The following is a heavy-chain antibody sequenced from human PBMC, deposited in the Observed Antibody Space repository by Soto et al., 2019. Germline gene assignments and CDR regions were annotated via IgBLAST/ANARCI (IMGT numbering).Heavy chain of an antibody. J-gene: IGHJ4*02. CDR1: GFTFSDAW. CDR2: IKKKTDGGTT. V-gene: IGHV3-15*01. CDR3: RTQSLD. Sequence: EVQLVESGGGLVKPGGSLRLSCAASGFTFSDAWMSWVRQAPGKGLEWVGLIKKKTDGGTTDYAAPVKGRFTISRDDSKNTLYLQTSSLKTEDTAVYYCRTQSLDWGQGTLVTVSS. D-gene: IGHD6-19*01.